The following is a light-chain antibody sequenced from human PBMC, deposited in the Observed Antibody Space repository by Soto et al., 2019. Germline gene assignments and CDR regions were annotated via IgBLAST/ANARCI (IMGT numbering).Light chain of an antibody. V-gene: IGLV2-14*03. CDR1: SSDVGGYNY. J-gene: IGLJ2*01. CDR3: SSYTRSSTLVV. CDR2: DVS. Sequence: QAVVTQPASVSGSPGQSITISCTGTSSDVGGYNYVSWYQHHPGKAPKLMIYDVSNRPSGVSNRFSGSKSGNTASLTISGLQAEDEADYYCSSYTRSSTLVVFGGRTKVTVL.